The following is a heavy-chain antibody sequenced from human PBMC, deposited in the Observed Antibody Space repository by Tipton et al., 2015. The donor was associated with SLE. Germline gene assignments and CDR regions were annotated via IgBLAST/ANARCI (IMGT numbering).Heavy chain of an antibody. D-gene: IGHD4-11*01. CDR1: GGSISSDTYY. CDR3: ARTLNDYDAFDI. Sequence: TLSLTCIVSGGSISSDTYYWSWLRQPAGKGLEWIGHIYTSGSTNYNPSLKTRVTISVDMSKNQFSLKLTSVTAADTAVYYCARTLNDYDAFDIWGQGTMVTVSS. V-gene: IGHV4-61*09. J-gene: IGHJ3*02. CDR2: IYTSGST.